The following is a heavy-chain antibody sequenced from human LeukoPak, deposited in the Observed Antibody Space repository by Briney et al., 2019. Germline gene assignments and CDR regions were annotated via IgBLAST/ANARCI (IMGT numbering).Heavy chain of an antibody. CDR2: IIPSFGTP. V-gene: IGHV1-69*01. J-gene: IGHJ6*03. D-gene: IGHD2-2*02. CDR1: GGTFSTYA. CDR3: ARLGYCRDTNCYSDYYFMDV. Sequence: SVKVSCKASGGTFSTYAINWVRQPPGQGLEWMGVIIPSFGTPNYAQKFQDRVTITADESTSTAYMELSSLRSEDTAVYYCARLGYCRDTNCYSDYYFMDVWGEGTTVTVSS.